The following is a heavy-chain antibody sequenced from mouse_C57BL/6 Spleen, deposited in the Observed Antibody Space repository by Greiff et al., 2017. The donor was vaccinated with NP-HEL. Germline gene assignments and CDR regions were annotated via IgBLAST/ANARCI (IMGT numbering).Heavy chain of an antibody. CDR1: GYTFTDYE. D-gene: IGHD2-3*01. J-gene: IGHJ3*01. V-gene: IGHV1-15*01. Sequence: VKLMESGAELVRPGASVTLSCKASGYTFTDYEMHWVKQTPVHGLEWIGAIDPETGGTAYNQKFKGKAILTADKSSSTAYMELRSLTSEDSAVYYCTQIYDGYYVPFAYWGQGTLVTVSA. CDR3: TQIYDGYYVPFAY. CDR2: IDPETGGT.